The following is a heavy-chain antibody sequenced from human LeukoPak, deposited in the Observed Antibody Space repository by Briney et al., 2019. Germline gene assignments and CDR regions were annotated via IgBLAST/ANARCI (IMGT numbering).Heavy chain of an antibody. CDR2: IYYSGST. CDR3: ATLSDYGDYYFDY. Sequence: KPSETLSLTCTVSGGSISSSSCYWGWIRQPPGKGLAWIGSIYYSGSTYYNPSLKSRVTISVDTSKNQFSLKLSSVTAADTAVYYCATLSDYGDYYFDYWGQGTLVTVSS. CDR1: GGSISSSSCY. J-gene: IGHJ4*02. D-gene: IGHD4-17*01. V-gene: IGHV4-39*01.